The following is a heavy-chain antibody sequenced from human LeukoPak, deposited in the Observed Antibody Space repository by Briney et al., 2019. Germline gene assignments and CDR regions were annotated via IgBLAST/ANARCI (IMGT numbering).Heavy chain of an antibody. CDR3: TRGDL. J-gene: IGHJ5*02. V-gene: IGHV3-74*01. CDR1: GFTFSSYA. CDR2: IDGDGSNI. Sequence: GGSLRLSCAASGFTFSSYAMSWVRQAPGKGLVWVSRIDGDGSNITYADSVKGRFTISRDNAKNTLNLQMNRLRAEDTAIYYCTRGDLWGQGTLVTVSS.